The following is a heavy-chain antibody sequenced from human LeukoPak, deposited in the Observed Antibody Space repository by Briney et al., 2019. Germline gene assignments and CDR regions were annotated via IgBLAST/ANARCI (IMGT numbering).Heavy chain of an antibody. CDR1: GGSFSGYY. V-gene: IGHV4-34*01. J-gene: IGHJ4*02. CDR3: ARVDTMIVVVDY. Sequence: SETLSLTCAVYGGSFSGYYWSWIRQPPGKGLEWIGEINHSGSTNYNPSLKSRVTISVDTSKNQFSLKLSSATAADTAVYYCARVDTMIVVVDYWGQGTLVTVSS. CDR2: INHSGST. D-gene: IGHD3-22*01.